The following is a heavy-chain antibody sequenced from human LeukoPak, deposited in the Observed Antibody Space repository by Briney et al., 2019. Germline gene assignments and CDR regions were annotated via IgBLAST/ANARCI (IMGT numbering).Heavy chain of an antibody. D-gene: IGHD2-15*01. CDR3: ARAGGSSDY. CDR2: IYHSGST. J-gene: IGHJ4*02. Sequence: SGTLSLTCGVSGGSISSSNWWTWVRQPPGKGLEWIGEIYHSGSTNYNPSLKSRVTISVDKSKNQFSLKLSSVTAADAAIDCCARAGGSSDYWGQGTLVTVSS. V-gene: IGHV4-4*01. CDR1: GGSISSSNW.